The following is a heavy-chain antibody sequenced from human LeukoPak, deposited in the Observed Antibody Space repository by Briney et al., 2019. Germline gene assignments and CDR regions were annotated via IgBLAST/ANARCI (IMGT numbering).Heavy chain of an antibody. CDR1: GFTFSSYA. V-gene: IGHV3-23*01. D-gene: IGHD2-15*01. CDR2: IIGSGGST. J-gene: IGHJ4*02. Sequence: GVALRLSCAASGFTFSSYAISWVRQAPGKELTGVSAIIGSGGSTYYADSVKGRFTISRDNSKNTLYLQMNSLRAEDTAVYYCAKDLLLVVGTFDCWGQGTLVTVSS. CDR3: AKDLLLVVGTFDC.